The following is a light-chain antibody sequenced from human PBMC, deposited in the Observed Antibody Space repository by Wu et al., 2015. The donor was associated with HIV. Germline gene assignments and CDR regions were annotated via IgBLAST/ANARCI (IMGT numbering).Light chain of an antibody. Sequence: EIVLTQSPGTLSLSPGGRAILSCRASQSVSSRYLAWYQKKSGQAPRLLIYGTSSRATGIPDRFSGSGSGTDFTLTISRLEPEDFALYYCQYRTTFGQGTRLESK. V-gene: IGKV3-20*01. J-gene: IGKJ5*01. CDR2: GTS. CDR3: QYRTT. CDR1: QSVSSRY.